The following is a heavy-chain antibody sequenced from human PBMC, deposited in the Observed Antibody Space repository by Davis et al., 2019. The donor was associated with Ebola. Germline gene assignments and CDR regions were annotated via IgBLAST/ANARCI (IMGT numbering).Heavy chain of an antibody. Sequence: SLKISCAASGFTFDDYAMHWVRQAPGKGLEWVSGISWNSGSIGYADSVKGRFTISRDNSKHTLYLQMNSLRAEDTAVYYCAKGVAVAGTRSFDYWGQGTLVTVSS. CDR3: AKGVAVAGTRSFDY. CDR1: GFTFDDYA. D-gene: IGHD6-19*01. V-gene: IGHV3-9*01. CDR2: ISWNSGSI. J-gene: IGHJ4*02.